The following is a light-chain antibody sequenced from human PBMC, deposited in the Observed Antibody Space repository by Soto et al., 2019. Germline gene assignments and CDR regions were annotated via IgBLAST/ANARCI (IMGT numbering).Light chain of an antibody. V-gene: IGLV2-8*01. CDR2: EVS. J-gene: IGLJ3*02. CDR3: SSYAGRNTWV. Sequence: QSALTQPPSASGSPGQSVTISCTGTSSDVGGYKYVSWYQQHPGKAPKLMIFEVSRRPSGVPDRFSGSKSGSTAALTVSGLQAEDEAVYYCSSYAGRNTWVFGGGTKLTVL. CDR1: SSDVGGYKY.